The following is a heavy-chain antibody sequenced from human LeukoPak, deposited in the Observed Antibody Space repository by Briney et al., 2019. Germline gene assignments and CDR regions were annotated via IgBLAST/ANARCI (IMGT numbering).Heavy chain of an antibody. J-gene: IGHJ4*02. Sequence: ASVKVSCKASGYTFTGYYMHWVRQAPGQGPEWMGWINPNSGGTNYAQKFQGRVTMTRDTSISTAYMELSRLRSDDTAVYYCAREVLITMVRGVIIRGYYFDYWGQGTLVTVSS. CDR3: AREVLITMVRGVIIRGYYFDY. D-gene: IGHD3-10*01. V-gene: IGHV1-2*02. CDR2: INPNSGGT. CDR1: GYTFTGYY.